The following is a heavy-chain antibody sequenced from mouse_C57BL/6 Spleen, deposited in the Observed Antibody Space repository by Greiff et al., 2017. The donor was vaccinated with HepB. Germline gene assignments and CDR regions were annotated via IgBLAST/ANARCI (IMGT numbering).Heavy chain of an antibody. D-gene: IGHD1-1*01. V-gene: IGHV1-50*01. CDR3: ARRDYGSSFDY. J-gene: IGHJ2*01. Sequence: QVQLQQPGAELVKPGASVKLSCKASGYTFTSYWMQWVKQRPGQGLEWIGEIDPSDSYTNYNQKFKGKATLTVDTSSSTAYMQLSGLTSEDSAVYYCARRDYGSSFDYWGQGTTLTVSS. CDR2: IDPSDSYT. CDR1: GYTFTSYW.